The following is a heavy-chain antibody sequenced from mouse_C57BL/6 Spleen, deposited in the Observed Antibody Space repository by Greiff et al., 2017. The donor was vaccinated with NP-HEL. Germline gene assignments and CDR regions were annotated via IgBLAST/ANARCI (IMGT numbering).Heavy chain of an antibody. CDR1: GYSITSGYY. CDR3: ARNPPHSPWFAY. D-gene: IGHD6-1*01. Sequence: EVQRVESGPGLVKPSQSLSLTCSVTGYSITSGYYWNWIRQFPGNKLEWMGYISYDGSNNYNPSLKNRISITRDTSKNQFFLKLNSVTTEDTATYYCARNPPHSPWFAYWGQGTLVTVSA. CDR2: ISYDGSN. J-gene: IGHJ3*01. V-gene: IGHV3-6*01.